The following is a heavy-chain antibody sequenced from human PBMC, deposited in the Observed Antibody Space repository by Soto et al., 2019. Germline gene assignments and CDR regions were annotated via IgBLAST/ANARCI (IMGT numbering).Heavy chain of an antibody. V-gene: IGHV3-23*01. J-gene: IGHJ4*02. D-gene: IGHD3-10*01. CDR2: ISGSGGST. CDR1: GFTFSSYA. Sequence: PGGSLRLSCAASGFTFSSYAMSWVRQAPGKGLEWVSAISGSGGSTYYADSVKGRFTISRDNSKNTLYLQMNSLRAEDTAVYYCAKESDYYGSGGYYGYFDYWGQGTLVTVSS. CDR3: AKESDYYGSGGYYGYFDY.